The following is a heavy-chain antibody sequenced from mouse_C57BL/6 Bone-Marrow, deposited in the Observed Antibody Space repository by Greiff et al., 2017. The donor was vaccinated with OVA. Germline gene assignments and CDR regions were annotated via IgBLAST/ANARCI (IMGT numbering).Heavy chain of an antibody. CDR2: IDPSDSYT. J-gene: IGHJ3*01. Sequence: QVQLQQPGAELVMPGASVKLSCKASGCTFTSYWMHWVKQRPGQGLEWIGEIDPSDSYTNYNQKFKGKSTLTVDKSSSTAYMQLSSLTSEDSAVYYCARPTDDYEGFAYWGQGTLVTVSA. D-gene: IGHD2-4*01. CDR1: GCTFTSYW. CDR3: ARPTDDYEGFAY. V-gene: IGHV1-69*01.